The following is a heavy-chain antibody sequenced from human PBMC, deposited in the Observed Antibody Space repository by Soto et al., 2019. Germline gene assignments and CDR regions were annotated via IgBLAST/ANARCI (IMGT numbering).Heavy chain of an antibody. CDR1: GGSISSGGYY. CDR3: ARSGRRAVAGTRLRGFDY. D-gene: IGHD6-19*01. V-gene: IGHV4-31*03. J-gene: IGHJ4*02. CDR2: IYYSGST. Sequence: QVQLQESGPGLVKPSQTLSLTCTVSGGSISSGGYYWSWIRQHPGKGLEWIGYIYYSGSTYYNPSLKSRVTISVDTSKNQFSLKLSSVTAADTAVYYCARSGRRAVAGTRLRGFDYWGQGTLVTVSS.